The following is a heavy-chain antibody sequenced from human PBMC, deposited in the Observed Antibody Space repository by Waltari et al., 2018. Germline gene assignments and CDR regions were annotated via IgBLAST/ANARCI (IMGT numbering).Heavy chain of an antibody. Sequence: QVQLVESGGGVVKPGRSLRLSCAAYGFHFRSYGYTWDRQAPGKGLEWVAVISYDGSNKYYADSVKGRFTISRDNSKNTLYLQMNSLRAEDTAVYYCAKTSSSWKPFDYWGQGTLVTVSS. V-gene: IGHV3-30*18. CDR2: ISYDGSNK. J-gene: IGHJ4*02. CDR1: GFHFRSYG. D-gene: IGHD6-13*01. CDR3: AKTSSSWKPFDY.